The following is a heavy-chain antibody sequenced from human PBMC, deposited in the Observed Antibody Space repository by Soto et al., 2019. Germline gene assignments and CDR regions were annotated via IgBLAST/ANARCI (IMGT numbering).Heavy chain of an antibody. CDR3: TTTQVTGHIPY. V-gene: IGHV3-73*02. CDR2: ITNKADSYAT. D-gene: IGHD2-21*02. CDR1: GFTFSGSA. J-gene: IGHJ4*02. Sequence: EVQLVESGGGLVQPGGSLKLSCAASGFTFSGSAMHWVRQASGKGLEWVGRITNKADSYATVYGASVKGRFTISRDDSRNTTYLQMNSLKTEDTAVYYCTTTQVTGHIPYWGQGTLVTVSS.